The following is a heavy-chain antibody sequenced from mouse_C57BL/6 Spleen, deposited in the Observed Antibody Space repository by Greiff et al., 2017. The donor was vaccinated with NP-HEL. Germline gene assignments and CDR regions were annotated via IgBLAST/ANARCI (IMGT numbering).Heavy chain of an antibody. CDR2: FYPGSGSI. D-gene: IGHD2-2*01. CDR1: GYTFTEYT. V-gene: IGHV1-62-2*01. CDR3: ARHGPMVTGPYYYAMDY. Sequence: QVQLQQSGAELVKPGASVKLSCKASGYTFTEYTIHWVKQRSGQGLEWIGWFYPGSGSIKYNEKFKDKATLTAAKYSSTVYMEVSRLTSEVSAVYFCARHGPMVTGPYYYAMDYWGQGTSVTVSS. J-gene: IGHJ4*01.